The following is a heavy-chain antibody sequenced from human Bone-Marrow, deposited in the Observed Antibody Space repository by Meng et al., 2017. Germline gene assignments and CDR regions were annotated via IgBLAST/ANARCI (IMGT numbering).Heavy chain of an antibody. J-gene: IGHJ4*02. CDR1: GYTFTSYA. CDR3: ARDFIAVAGNPLGY. Sequence: ASVKVSCKVSGYTFTSYAMNWVRQAPGQGLEWMGWINTNTGNPTYAQGFTGRFVFSLDTSVSTAYLQISSLKAEDTAVYYCARDFIAVAGNPLGYWGQGTLVTVAS. V-gene: IGHV7-4-1*02. CDR2: INTNTGNP. D-gene: IGHD6-19*01.